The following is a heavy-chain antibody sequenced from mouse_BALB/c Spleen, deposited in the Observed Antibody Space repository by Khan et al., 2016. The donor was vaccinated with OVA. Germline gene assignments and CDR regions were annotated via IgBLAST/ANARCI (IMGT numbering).Heavy chain of an antibody. D-gene: IGHD2-12*01. CDR2: IWSDGST. CDR1: GFSLITYG. V-gene: IGHV2-4-1*01. CDR3: ARNSYRYDFTY. Sequence: QVQLKQSGPGLVQPSQSLSITCTVSGFSLITYGVHWVRQSPGKGLEWLGVIWSDGSTDYNAAFISRLSITKDNSKSQVFFKMNSLQADDRAVYYCARNSYRYDFTYWGRGTLVTVSA. J-gene: IGHJ3*01.